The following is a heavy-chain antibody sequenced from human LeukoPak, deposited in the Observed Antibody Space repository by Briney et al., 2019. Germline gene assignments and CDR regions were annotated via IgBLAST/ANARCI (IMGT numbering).Heavy chain of an antibody. CDR2: ISSSGGST. CDR1: GFIFSNYA. CDR3: ARDQFEYQVRIIDY. J-gene: IGHJ4*02. Sequence: GGSLRLSRAASGFIFSNYAMTWVRQAPGKGLEWVSVISSSGGSTHYADSVKGRFTISRDNSKNTLYLQVNSLRAEDTAMYYCARDQFEYQVRIIDYWGQGTLVTVSS. D-gene: IGHD2-2*01. V-gene: IGHV3-23*01.